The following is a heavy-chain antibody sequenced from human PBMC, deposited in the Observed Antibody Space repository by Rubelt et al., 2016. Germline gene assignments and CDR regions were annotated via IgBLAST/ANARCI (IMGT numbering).Heavy chain of an antibody. CDR2: INPSGGST. Sequence: QVQLEQSGAEVKKPGASVKVSCKASGYTFTGYYMHWVRQAPGQGLEWMGIINPSGGSTSYAKKFQGRVTMTRDTATSTVYMELSSLRSEDTAVYYCARNHYSSSWYLNPWGQGTLVTVSS. J-gene: IGHJ5*02. D-gene: IGHD6-13*01. V-gene: IGHV1-46*01. CDR3: ARNHYSSSWYLNP. CDR1: GYTFTGYY.